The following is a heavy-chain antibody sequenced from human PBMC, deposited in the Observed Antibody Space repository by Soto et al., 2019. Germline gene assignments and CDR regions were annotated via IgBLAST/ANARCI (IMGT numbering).Heavy chain of an antibody. CDR3: ARDLRGYCSSTSCYSDY. D-gene: IGHD2-2*02. V-gene: IGHV3-30-3*01. CDR1: GFTFSSYA. Sequence: PGGSLRLSCAASGFTFSSYAMHWVRQAPGKGLEWVAVISYDGSNKYYADSVKGRFTISRDNAKNSLYLQMNSLRAEDTAVYYCARDLRGYCSSTSCYSDYWGQGTLVTVSS. J-gene: IGHJ4*02. CDR2: ISYDGSNK.